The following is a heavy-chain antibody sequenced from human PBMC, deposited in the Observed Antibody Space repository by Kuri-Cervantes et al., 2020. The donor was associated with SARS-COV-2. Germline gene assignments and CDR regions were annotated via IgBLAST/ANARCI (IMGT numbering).Heavy chain of an antibody. J-gene: IGHJ4*02. D-gene: IGHD1-1*01. CDR3: VRDGDHWNFDY. V-gene: IGHV3-74*01. CDR1: GFTFIGPW. CDR2: INPDGSYT. Sequence: GKSLQISCAASGFTFIGPWIPWVGHAPGKGLVWVSRINPDGSYTNNADSVKGRFTLSRDNAKNMLFLQINSLRAEDTAVYYCVRDGDHWNFDYWGQGTLVTVSS.